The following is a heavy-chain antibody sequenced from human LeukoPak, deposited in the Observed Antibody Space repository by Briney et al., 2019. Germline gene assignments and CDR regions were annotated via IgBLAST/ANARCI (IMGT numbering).Heavy chain of an antibody. Sequence: PGGSLRLSCAASGFTFSSYWMHWVRQAPGKGLVWVSRINSDGSNTSYADSVKGRFTISRDNAKNTLYLQMNSLRAEDTAVYYCAIGYYDFWSGLDYWGQGTLVTVSS. D-gene: IGHD3-3*01. V-gene: IGHV3-74*01. CDR2: INSDGSNT. CDR1: GFTFSSYW. CDR3: AIGYYDFWSGLDY. J-gene: IGHJ4*02.